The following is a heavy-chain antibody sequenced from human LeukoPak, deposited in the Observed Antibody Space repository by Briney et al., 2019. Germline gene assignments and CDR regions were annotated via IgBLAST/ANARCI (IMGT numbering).Heavy chain of an antibody. CDR1: GYSISSGYF. J-gene: IGHJ4*02. CDR3: ARLPYCGSINCYSPYYFDY. CDR2: IYYSGST. V-gene: IGHV4-38-2*01. D-gene: IGHD2-2*01. Sequence: SETLSLTCAVSGYSISSGYFWGWIRQPPGKGLEWIGSIYYSGSTYYNPSLKSRVTISVDTSKNQFSLKLSSVTAADTAAYYCARLPYCGSINCYSPYYFDYWGQGTLVTVSS.